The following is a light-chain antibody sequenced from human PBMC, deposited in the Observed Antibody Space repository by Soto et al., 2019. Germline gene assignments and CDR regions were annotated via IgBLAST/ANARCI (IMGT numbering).Light chain of an antibody. Sequence: QSALTQPASVSGSPGQSITISCTGSSSDVGGYDYVSWYQQHPGKAPKLIIYEVSNRPSGISDRFSGSKSGNTASLTISGLQAEDEADYYCSSYTSSSPVVFGGGTKVTVL. CDR3: SSYTSSSPVV. J-gene: IGLJ3*02. CDR2: EVS. CDR1: SSDVGGYDY. V-gene: IGLV2-14*01.